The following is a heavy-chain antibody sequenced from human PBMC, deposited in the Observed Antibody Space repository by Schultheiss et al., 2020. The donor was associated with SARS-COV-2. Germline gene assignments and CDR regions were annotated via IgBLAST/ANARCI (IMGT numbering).Heavy chain of an antibody. CDR3: ARHEQRGAFDI. CDR2: IYPGDSDT. Sequence: GGSLRLSCKGSGYSFTSYWIGWVRQMPGKGLEWMGIIYPGDSDTRYSPSFQGQVTISADKSISTAYLQWSSLKASDTAMYYCARHEQRGAFDIWGQGTMVTVSS. CDR1: GYSFTSYW. V-gene: IGHV5-51*01. J-gene: IGHJ3*02.